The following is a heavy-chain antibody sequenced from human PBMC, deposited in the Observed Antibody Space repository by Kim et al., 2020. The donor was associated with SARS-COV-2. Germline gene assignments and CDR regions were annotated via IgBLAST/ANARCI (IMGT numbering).Heavy chain of an antibody. V-gene: IGHV3-9*01. D-gene: IGHD2-8*02. CDR3: AKIRWDFTDYGMDV. Sequence: YAASVDGRFTISRDHATDALYLQRNRLRAEDTALYYCAKIRWDFTDYGMDVWGQGTTVTVSS. J-gene: IGHJ6*02.